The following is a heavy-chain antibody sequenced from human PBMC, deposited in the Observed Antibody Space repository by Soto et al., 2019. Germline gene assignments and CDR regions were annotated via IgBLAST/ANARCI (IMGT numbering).Heavy chain of an antibody. CDR3: ERRIYGDSSVGYFDY. CDR2: IDPSDSET. Sequence: GESLKISCRGSGYSFTSYWISWVRQMPGKGLEWMGRIDPSDSETNYSPSLQGHVTISADKSITTAYLQWNSLKASDSAMYFCERRIYGDSSVGYFDYWGQGTLVTVSS. V-gene: IGHV5-10-1*01. D-gene: IGHD4-17*01. J-gene: IGHJ4*02. CDR1: GYSFTSYW.